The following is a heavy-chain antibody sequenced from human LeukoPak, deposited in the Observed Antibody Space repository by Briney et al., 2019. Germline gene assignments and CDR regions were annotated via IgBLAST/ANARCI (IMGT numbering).Heavy chain of an antibody. J-gene: IGHJ3*02. D-gene: IGHD3-3*01. V-gene: IGHV3-23*01. CDR3: VRGRIFGVVGTFDI. Sequence: GGSLRLSCAASGFTFSSYAMSWVRQAPGKGLEWVSAISGSGGSTYYADSVKGRFTISRDNSKNMLYLQMNSLRAEDTAVYYCVRGRIFGVVGTFDIWGQGTMVTVSS. CDR2: ISGSGGST. CDR1: GFTFSSYA.